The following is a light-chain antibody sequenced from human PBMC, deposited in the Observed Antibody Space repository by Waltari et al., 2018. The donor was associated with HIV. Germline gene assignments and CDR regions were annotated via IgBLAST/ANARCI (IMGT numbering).Light chain of an antibody. V-gene: IGKV4-1*01. CDR3: QQYFSTPWT. CDR1: QSLLYSPNHKNF. Sequence: DIVMTQTPDSLIVSPGERASINCRSNQSLLYSPNHKNFLVWYQQKPGQPPKLLIYCASSREAGVPARFSGRGSGTNFTLTIRSLQPEDVATCFGQQYFSTPWTCGQGTKV. J-gene: IGKJ1*01. CDR2: CAS.